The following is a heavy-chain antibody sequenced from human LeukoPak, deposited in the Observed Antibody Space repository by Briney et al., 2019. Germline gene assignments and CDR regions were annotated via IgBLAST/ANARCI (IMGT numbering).Heavy chain of an antibody. J-gene: IGHJ3*02. CDR1: GGSFSGYY. D-gene: IGHD5-24*01. V-gene: IGHV4-34*01. CDR3: ARGVMAGAFDI. CDR2: TNHSGST. Sequence: PSETLSLTCSVYGGSFSGYYWNWIRQPPGKGLEWIGETNHSGSTNYNPSLKSRVTISVDASKNQFSLKLSSVTAADSAVYYCARGVMAGAFDIWGQGTMVTVSS.